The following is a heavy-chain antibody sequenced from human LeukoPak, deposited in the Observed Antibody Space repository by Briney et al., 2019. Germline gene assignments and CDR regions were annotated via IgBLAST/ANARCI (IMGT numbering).Heavy chain of an antibody. CDR3: ARLHEDKSRTPYYYYIYV. V-gene: IGHV4-59*08. J-gene: IGHJ6*03. CDR2: IYYSGST. CDR1: GGSISGHY. D-gene: IGHD2-15*01. Sequence: SETLSLTCTVSGGSISGHYWSWIRQPPGKGLEWIGYIYYSGSTNYNPSLKSRATISVDTSMNQYSLKLSSVTAADPAVYYCARLHEDKSRTPYYYYIYVWGKGTTVTVSS.